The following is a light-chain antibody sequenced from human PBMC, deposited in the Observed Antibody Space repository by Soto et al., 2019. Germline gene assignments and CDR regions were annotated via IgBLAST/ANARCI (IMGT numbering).Light chain of an antibody. J-gene: IGKJ1*01. V-gene: IGKV3-15*01. CDR2: GAS. Sequence: EIVMTQSPATLSVSPGERATLSCRASQSVSNNLAWYQQKPGQAPRLLIYGASTRATGIPARFSGSGSGTEFSLTISSLQSEDFAGYSCQQYNNWPRTFGQGTKVEIK. CDR3: QQYNNWPRT. CDR1: QSVSNN.